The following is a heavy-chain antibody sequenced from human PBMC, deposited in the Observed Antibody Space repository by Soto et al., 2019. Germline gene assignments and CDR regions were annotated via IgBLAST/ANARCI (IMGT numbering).Heavy chain of an antibody. D-gene: IGHD2-15*01. V-gene: IGHV3-23*01. Sequence: EVQLLESGGGLVQPGGSLRLSCAASGFTFSSYAMSWVRQAPGKGLEWVSAISGSGGSTYYADSVKGRFTISRDNYKNTLYMQMNSLRAEDTAVYYCAKAPIVVVVAATQRVYRGGDYWGQGTLVTVSS. CDR1: GFTFSSYA. J-gene: IGHJ4*02. CDR2: ISGSGGST. CDR3: AKAPIVVVVAATQRVYRGGDY.